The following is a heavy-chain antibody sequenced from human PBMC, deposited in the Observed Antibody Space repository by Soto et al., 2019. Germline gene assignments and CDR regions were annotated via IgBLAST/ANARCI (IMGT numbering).Heavy chain of an antibody. CDR1: GFSLTSGVG. CDR3: AHRYSGYNWNSGYFDY. D-gene: IGHD5-12*01. V-gene: IGHV2-5*02. Sequence: QITLKESGPTLVKPTQTLTLTCTFSGFSLTSGVGVGWIRQPPGKALEWLVFIYWDDDKRYSPSLKSRLTITKDTSKNQVVLTMTNMDPVDTGPYYCAHRYSGYNWNSGYFDYWGQGTLVTVSS. CDR2: IYWDDDK. J-gene: IGHJ4*02.